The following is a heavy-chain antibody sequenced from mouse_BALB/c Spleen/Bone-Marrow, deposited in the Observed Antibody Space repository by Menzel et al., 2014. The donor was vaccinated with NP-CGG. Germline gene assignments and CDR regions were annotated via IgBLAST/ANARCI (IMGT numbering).Heavy chain of an antibody. CDR3: ARDMGGILFDS. Sequence: EVHLVESGGGLVQPGGSLRLSCATSGFTFTDYYVNWVRQPPGKALEWLGFIRNKAYGYTTEYSASVKGRFTISRDNSQGILYLQMNSLRAKDSATYYCARDMGGILFDSWGQGTTLTVSS. CDR2: IRNKAYGYTT. V-gene: IGHV7-3*02. CDR1: GFTFTDYY. J-gene: IGHJ2*01. D-gene: IGHD4-1*01.